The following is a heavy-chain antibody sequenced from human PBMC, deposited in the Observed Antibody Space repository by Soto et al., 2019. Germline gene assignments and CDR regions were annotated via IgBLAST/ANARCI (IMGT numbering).Heavy chain of an antibody. CDR3: ARYSPDIAAAGAWPHPYYYYGMDV. D-gene: IGHD6-13*01. Sequence: ETLSLTCSVSGDSINSDKYYWGWIRQPPGKGLEWVSVIYSGGSTYYADSVKGRFTISRDNSKNTLYLQMNSLRAEDTAVYYCARYSPDIAAAGAWPHPYYYYGMDVWGQGTTVTVSS. CDR2: IYSGGST. CDR1: GDSINSDKYY. V-gene: IGHV3-53*01. J-gene: IGHJ6*02.